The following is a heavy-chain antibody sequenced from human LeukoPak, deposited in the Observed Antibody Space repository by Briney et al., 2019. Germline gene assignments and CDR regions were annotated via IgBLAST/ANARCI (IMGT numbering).Heavy chain of an antibody. D-gene: IGHD3-9*01. V-gene: IGHV1-2*02. CDR2: INPNSGGT. Sequence: ASVKVSCKASGYTFTSYYMHWVRQAPGQGLEWMGWINPNSGGTNYAQKFQGRVTMTRDTSISTAYMELSRPRSDDTAVYYCARGFYDILTGYSYSVSYWGQGTLVTVSS. J-gene: IGHJ4*02. CDR3: ARGFYDILTGYSYSVSY. CDR1: GYTFTSYY.